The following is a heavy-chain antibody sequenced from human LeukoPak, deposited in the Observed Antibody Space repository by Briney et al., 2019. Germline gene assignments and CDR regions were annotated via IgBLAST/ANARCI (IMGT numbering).Heavy chain of an antibody. D-gene: IGHD4-17*01. CDR1: GFTFSSYA. V-gene: IGHV3-23*01. CDR2: ISGSGDNT. CDR3: ARDPSYGYYYYGMDV. J-gene: IGHJ6*02. Sequence: GGSLRLSCAASGFTFSSYAMSWVRQAPGKGLEWVSAISGSGDNTYYADSVKGRFTISRDNSKNTLYLQMNSLRAEDTAVYHCARDPSYGYYYYGMDVWGQGTTVTVSS.